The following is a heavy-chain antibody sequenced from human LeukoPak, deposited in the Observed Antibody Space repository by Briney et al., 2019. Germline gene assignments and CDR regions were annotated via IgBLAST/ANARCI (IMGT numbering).Heavy chain of an antibody. V-gene: IGHV1-24*01. Sequence: ASVKVSCKVSGYTLTELSMHWVRQAPGKGLEWMGGFDPEDGETIYAQKFQGRVTMTEDTSTDTAYMELSSLRSEDTAVYYCATGGYSSSWYLDYWGQGTLATVSS. CDR2: FDPEDGET. CDR3: ATGGYSSSWYLDY. CDR1: GYTLTELS. J-gene: IGHJ4*02. D-gene: IGHD6-13*01.